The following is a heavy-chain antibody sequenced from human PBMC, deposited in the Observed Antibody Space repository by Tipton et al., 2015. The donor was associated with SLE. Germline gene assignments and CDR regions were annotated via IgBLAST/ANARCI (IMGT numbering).Heavy chain of an antibody. V-gene: IGHV4-39*01. D-gene: IGHD4-17*01. J-gene: IGHJ4*02. Sequence: TLSLTCTVSGGSISSSSYYWGWIRPPRGKGLEWSGSIYYSGSTYYNPSLKSRATISVDTSKKQFSLKLGSVTAADTAVYHCARHDYGVPFDYWGQGTLVTVSS. CDR2: IYYSGST. CDR3: ARHDYGVPFDY. CDR1: GGSISSSSYY.